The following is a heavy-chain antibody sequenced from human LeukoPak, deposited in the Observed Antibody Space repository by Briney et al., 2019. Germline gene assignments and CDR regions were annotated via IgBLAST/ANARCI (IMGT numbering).Heavy chain of an antibody. D-gene: IGHD6-13*01. Sequence: PGGTLRLSCSASGFTFTTYGMNWVRQAPGKGLEWVSGIGGSGVRTYYADSVKGRFTISRDNSKNTLYLQMNRLRAEDTAVYYCARAGPSSSWHQFDYWGQGTLVTVSS. CDR3: ARAGPSSSWHQFDY. J-gene: IGHJ4*02. CDR2: IGGSGVRT. V-gene: IGHV3-23*01. CDR1: GFTFTTYG.